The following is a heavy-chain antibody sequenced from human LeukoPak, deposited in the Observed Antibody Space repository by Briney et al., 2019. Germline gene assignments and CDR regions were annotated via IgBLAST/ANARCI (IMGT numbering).Heavy chain of an antibody. CDR2: ISYDGSNK. CDR3: AKDRHYESNVLGY. D-gene: IGHD3-22*01. J-gene: IGHJ4*02. V-gene: IGHV3-30*18. CDR1: GFTFSSYD. Sequence: PGTSLRLSCAASGFTFSSYDMHWVRQALGKGLELVAVISYDGSNKYYADSVKGRVTISRDNSKSTLYLQVNSLRAEDTAVYYCAKDRHYESNVLGYWGQGTLVTVSS.